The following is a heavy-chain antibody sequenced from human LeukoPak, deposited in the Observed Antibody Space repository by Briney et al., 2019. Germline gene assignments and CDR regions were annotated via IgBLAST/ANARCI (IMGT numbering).Heavy chain of an antibody. V-gene: IGHV3-21*01. D-gene: IGHD3-22*01. J-gene: IGHJ4*02. Sequence: GGSLRLSCAASGFTFSSYEMNWVRQAPGKGLEWVSSISSSSSYIYYADSVKGRFTISRDNAKNSLYLQMNSLRAEDTAVYYCARDDFYDSSGYPLGYWGQGTLVTVSS. CDR2: ISSSSSYI. CDR3: ARDDFYDSSGYPLGY. CDR1: GFTFSSYE.